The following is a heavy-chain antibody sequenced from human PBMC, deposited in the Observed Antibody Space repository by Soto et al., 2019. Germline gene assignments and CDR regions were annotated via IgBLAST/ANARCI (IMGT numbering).Heavy chain of an antibody. V-gene: IGHV3-48*02. CDR1: TFPLSSYS. CDR2: ITSSSSTI. Sequence: EVQLVESGGGLVQPGGSLRLSCEASTFPLSSYSMNWVRQAPGKGLEWLSYITSSSSTIYYADSVKGRLTISRDNAKNSLYLQMNSLTDDYTPLYFCSGSGWESRHWGRGTLVTVSS. J-gene: IGHJ4*02. CDR3: SGSGWESRH. D-gene: IGHD1-26*01.